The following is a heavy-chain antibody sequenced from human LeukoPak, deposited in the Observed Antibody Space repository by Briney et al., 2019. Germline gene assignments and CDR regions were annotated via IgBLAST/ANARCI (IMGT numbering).Heavy chain of an antibody. CDR3: ARDGPDCSGGSCYSSGYFDY. CDR1: GFTFPSHA. Sequence: GGSLRLSCAASGFTFPSHAMSWVRQVSGKGLEWVSSISNYGDTTYHADSVKGRFTISRDNSKNTLYLQMNSLRAEDTAVYYCARDGPDCSGGSCYSSGYFDYWGQGTLVTVSS. J-gene: IGHJ4*02. V-gene: IGHV3-23*01. CDR2: ISNYGDTT. D-gene: IGHD2-15*01.